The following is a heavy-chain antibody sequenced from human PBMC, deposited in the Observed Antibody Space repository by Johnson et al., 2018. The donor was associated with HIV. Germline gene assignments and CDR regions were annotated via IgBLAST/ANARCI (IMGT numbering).Heavy chain of an antibody. V-gene: IGHV3-20*04. CDR3: ARDFVAFGECTAFDI. CDR1: GFTFDDYG. Sequence: VQVVESGGGVVRPGGSLRLSCAASGFTFDDYGMSWVRQAPGKGLEWVSGINWNGVSKGYAASAKGRFTISRDNARNSLYLHMNRLRAEDTALYSCARDFVAFGECTAFDIWGQGTRVTVSS. D-gene: IGHD3-10*01. CDR2: INWNGVSK. J-gene: IGHJ3*02.